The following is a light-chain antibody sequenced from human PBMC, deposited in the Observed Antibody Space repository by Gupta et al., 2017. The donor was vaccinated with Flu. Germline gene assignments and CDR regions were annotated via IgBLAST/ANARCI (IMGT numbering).Light chain of an antibody. J-gene: IGKJ2*01. CDR3: QQYRSSLYT. V-gene: IGKV3-20*01. CDR1: QSINSNY. Sequence: DIVLTQSPGTLSLSPGESATLSCRASQSINSNYLAWYQQKPGQAPRLLIFGASNRATGIPVRFSGSGSGTDFTLTISRLEPEDFAKYYCQQYRSSLYTFGQGTKMEI. CDR2: GAS.